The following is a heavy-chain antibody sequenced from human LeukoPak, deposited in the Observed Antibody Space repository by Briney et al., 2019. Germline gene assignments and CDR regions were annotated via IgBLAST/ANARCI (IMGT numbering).Heavy chain of an antibody. CDR1: GYSFTSYW. J-gene: IGHJ5*02. D-gene: IGHD3-16*01. CDR3: ARMITSGGNWFDP. V-gene: IGHV5-51*01. Sequence: GESLKISCKGSGYSFTSYWIGWVRQMLGKGLEWMGIIYPGDSDTSYSPSFQGQVTISADKSISTAYLQWSSLKASDTAMYYCARMITSGGNWFDPWGQGTLVTVSS. CDR2: IYPGDSDT.